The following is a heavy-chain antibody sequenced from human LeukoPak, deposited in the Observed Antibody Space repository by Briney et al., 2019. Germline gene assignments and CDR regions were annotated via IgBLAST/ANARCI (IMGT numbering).Heavy chain of an antibody. CDR3: ASILYSIDYIFDY. V-gene: IGHV3-7*01. CDR2: IKQDGSEK. D-gene: IGHD3-22*01. J-gene: IGHJ4*02. Sequence: NPGGSLRLSCAASGFTFGSYWMSWVRQAPGKGLEWVANIKQDGSEKYYVDSVKGRFTISRDNAKNSLYLQMNSLRAEDTAVYYCASILYSIDYIFDYWGQGTLVTVSS. CDR1: GFTFGSYW.